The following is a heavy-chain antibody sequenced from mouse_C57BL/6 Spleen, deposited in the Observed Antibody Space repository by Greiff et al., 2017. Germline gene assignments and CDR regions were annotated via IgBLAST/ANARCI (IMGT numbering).Heavy chain of an antibody. D-gene: IGHD1-1*01. CDR3: TGPGGSSYYFDY. V-gene: IGHV6-3*01. CDR2: IRLKSDNYAT. CDR1: GFTFSNYW. J-gene: IGHJ2*01. Sequence: EVQGVESGGGLVQPGGSMKLSCVASGFTFSNYWMNWVRQSPEKGLEWVAQIRLKSDNYATHYAESVKGRFTISRDDSKSSVYLQMNNLRAEDTGIYYCTGPGGSSYYFDYWGQGTTLTVSS.